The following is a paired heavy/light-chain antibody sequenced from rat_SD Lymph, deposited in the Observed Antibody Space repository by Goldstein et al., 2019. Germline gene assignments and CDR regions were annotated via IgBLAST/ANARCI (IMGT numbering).Heavy chain of an antibody. V-gene: IGHV5-34*01. J-gene: IGHJ2*01. CDR2: ISSSSSYI. CDR3: ARHMVLNY. Sequence: EVQLVESGGGLVQPGRSLKLSCLASGFTFSNYGMNWIRQAPGKGLEWVASISSSSSYIYYADTVKGRFTISRDNAKNTLYLQMTSLRSEDTALYYCARHMVLNYWGQGVMVTVSS. CDR1: GFTFSNYG. D-gene: IGHD1-12*02.
Light chain of an antibody. Sequence: DIQMTQSPSFLSASVGDRVTINCKASQNINRYLNWYQQKLGEAPKLLIYNANSLQTGIPSRFSGSGSGTDFTLTISSLQPEDVATYFCLQHNSWPRTFGAGTKLELK. CDR2: NAN. V-gene: IGKV22S4*01. J-gene: IGKJ2-1*01. CDR1: QNINRY. CDR3: LQHNSWPRT.